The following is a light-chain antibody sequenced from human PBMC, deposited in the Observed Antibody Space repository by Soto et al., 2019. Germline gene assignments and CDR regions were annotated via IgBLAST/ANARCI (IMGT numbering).Light chain of an antibody. CDR3: QQSYNSPQT. Sequence: DIQMTQSPSSLSASVGDEVTITCRASHSIMTYLNWYQLKAGRPPRLLIYAASSLQSGVPSRFSGRGSGTDFTLTISSLQPEDFATYSCQQSYNSPQTFGQRSKVDI. J-gene: IGKJ1*01. CDR1: HSIMTY. V-gene: IGKV1-39*01. CDR2: AAS.